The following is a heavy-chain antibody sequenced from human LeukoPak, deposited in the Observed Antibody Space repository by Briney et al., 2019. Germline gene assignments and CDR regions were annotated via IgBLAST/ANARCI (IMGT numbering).Heavy chain of an antibody. Sequence: GASVKVSCKASGYTFTSYYMHWVRQAPGQGLEWMGIINPSGGSTSYAQKFQGRVTMTRDTSTSTVYMELSSLRSEDTAVYYCARWSQTTVVMDTVDWYFDLWGLGTLVTVSS. CDR2: INPSGGST. J-gene: IGHJ2*01. D-gene: IGHD4-23*01. V-gene: IGHV1-46*01. CDR3: ARWSQTTVVMDTVDWYFDL. CDR1: GYTFTSYY.